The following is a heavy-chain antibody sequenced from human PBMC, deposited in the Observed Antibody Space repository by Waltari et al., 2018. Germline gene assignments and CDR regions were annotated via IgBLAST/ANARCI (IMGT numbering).Heavy chain of an antibody. Sequence: QVQLQESGPGLVKPSETLSLTCTVSGGSISSHYWRWIRQPPGKGLEWIGYIYYSGSTNYNPSLKSRVTISVDTSKNQFSLKLSSVTAAHTAVYYCARRLREVLVVYAHYWYFDLWGRGTLVTVSS. CDR3: ARRLREVLVVYAHYWYFDL. CDR1: GGSISSHY. D-gene: IGHD2-8*02. CDR2: IYYSGST. V-gene: IGHV4-59*11. J-gene: IGHJ2*01.